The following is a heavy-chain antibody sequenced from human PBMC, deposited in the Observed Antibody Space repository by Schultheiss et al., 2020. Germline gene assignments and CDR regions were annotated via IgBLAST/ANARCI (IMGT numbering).Heavy chain of an antibody. Sequence: SVKVSCKASGYTFTSYDINWVRQAPGQGLEWMGGIIPIFGTANYAQKFQGRVTITADESTSTAYMELSSLRSEDTAVYYCARDWLGDTAMVPWGQGTLVTVSS. CDR3: ARDWLGDTAMVP. D-gene: IGHD5-18*01. V-gene: IGHV1-69*13. J-gene: IGHJ5*02. CDR1: GYTFTSYD. CDR2: IIPIFGTA.